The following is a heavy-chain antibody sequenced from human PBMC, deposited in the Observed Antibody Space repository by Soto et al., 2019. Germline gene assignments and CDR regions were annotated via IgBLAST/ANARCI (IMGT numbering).Heavy chain of an antibody. V-gene: IGHV2-5*02. CDR1: GFSFNTRGVG. CDR3: AHLVPGPLSFAY. CDR2: IYWDGDR. Sequence: QITLKEFGPTLMKPTQTLALTCTFSGFSFNTRGVGVAWIRQPPGKTLEWLAVIYWDGDRRYSPSLTDRLSITKDMSTKQVVLTLSNVDPVDTGTYYCAHLVPGPLSFAYWGQGALVTVSS. J-gene: IGHJ4*02. D-gene: IGHD6-19*01.